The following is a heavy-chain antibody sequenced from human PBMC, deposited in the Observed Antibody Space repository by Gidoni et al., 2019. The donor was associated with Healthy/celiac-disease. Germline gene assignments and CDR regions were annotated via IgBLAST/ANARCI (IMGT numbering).Heavy chain of an antibody. CDR3: AKLVDTAMASDY. D-gene: IGHD5-18*01. CDR1: GFTFDDFA. Sequence: EVQLVESGGGLVQPGRSPRRSCAASGFTFDDFAMHWVRQAPGKGLEWVSGISWNSGSIGYADSVKGRFTISRDNAKNSLYLQMNSLRAEDTALYYCAKLVDTAMASDYWGQGTLVTVSS. CDR2: ISWNSGSI. J-gene: IGHJ4*02. V-gene: IGHV3-9*01.